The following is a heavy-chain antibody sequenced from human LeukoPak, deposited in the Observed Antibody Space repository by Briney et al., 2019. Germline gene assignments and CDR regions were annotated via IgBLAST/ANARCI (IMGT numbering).Heavy chain of an antibody. V-gene: IGHV1-69*13. J-gene: IGHJ4*02. D-gene: IGHD1-26*01. CDR3: ARDKEVGATTTFDY. Sequence: GASVKVSCKASGGTFSSYAISWVQQAPGQGLEWMGGIIPIFGTANYAQKFQGRVTITADESTSTAYMELSSLRSEDTAVYYCARDKEVGATTTFDYWGQGTLVTVSS. CDR2: IIPIFGTA. CDR1: GGTFSSYA.